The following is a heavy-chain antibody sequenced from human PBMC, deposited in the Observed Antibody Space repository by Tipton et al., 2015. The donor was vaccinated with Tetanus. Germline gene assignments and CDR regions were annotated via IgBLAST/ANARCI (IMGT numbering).Heavy chain of an antibody. V-gene: IGHV4-31*01. D-gene: IGHD1-26*01. J-gene: IGHJ4*02. CDR3: ARDQARGPRGWNSFDS. Sequence: TLSLTCTVSGGSISSGGYYWSWGRQHPEKVLEWIGDTYYSGSTYYNPSLKSLVTISVDTSKNQFSLKLKAVTAADTAVYYCARDQARGPRGWNSFDSWGQGTLVTVSS. CDR1: GGSISSGGYY. CDR2: TYYSGST.